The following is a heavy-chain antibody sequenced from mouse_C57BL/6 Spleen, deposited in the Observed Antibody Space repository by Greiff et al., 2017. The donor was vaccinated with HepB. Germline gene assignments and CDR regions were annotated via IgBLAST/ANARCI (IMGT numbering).Heavy chain of an antibody. Sequence: QVQLQQSGAELVRPGSSVKLSCKASGYTFTSYWMDWVKQRPGQGLEWIGNIYPSDSETHYNQKFKDKATLTVDKSSSTAYMQLSSLTSEDSAVYYCARQILDGYYPYYAMDYWGQGTSVTVSS. J-gene: IGHJ4*01. CDR2: IYPSDSET. D-gene: IGHD2-3*01. V-gene: IGHV1-61*01. CDR1: GYTFTSYW. CDR3: ARQILDGYYPYYAMDY.